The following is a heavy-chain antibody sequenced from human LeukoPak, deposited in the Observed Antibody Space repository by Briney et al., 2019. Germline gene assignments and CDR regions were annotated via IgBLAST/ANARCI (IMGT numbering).Heavy chain of an antibody. D-gene: IGHD2-2*01. Sequence: GGSLRLSCAASGFTFSSYWMSLVRQAPGKGLEWVANIKQDGSDKYYVDSVKGRFTISRDNAKNSLYLQMNSLRAEDTAVYYCARARYCSSSSCSHFDYWGQGTLVSVSS. V-gene: IGHV3-7*01. CDR1: GFTFSSYW. J-gene: IGHJ4*02. CDR2: IKQDGSDK. CDR3: ARARYCSSSSCSHFDY.